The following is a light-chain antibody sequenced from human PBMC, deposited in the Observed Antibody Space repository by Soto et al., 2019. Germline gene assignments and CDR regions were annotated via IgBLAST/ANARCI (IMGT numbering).Light chain of an antibody. J-gene: IGKJ5*01. V-gene: IGKV1-5*03. CDR2: KAS. CDR1: QSISNS. Sequence: DIQMTQSPSTLSGSVGDRVTITCRASQSISNSLAWYQQRPGKAPKLLIYKASSLETGVPSRFSGSGSGTEFTLTISSLQPDDFATYYCQQYNSDWNTFGQGTRLEI. CDR3: QQYNSDWNT.